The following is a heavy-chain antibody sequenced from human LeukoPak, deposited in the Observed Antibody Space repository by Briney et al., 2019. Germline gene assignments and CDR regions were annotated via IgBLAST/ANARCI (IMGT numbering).Heavy chain of an antibody. CDR1: GFTFSSYA. J-gene: IGHJ4*02. D-gene: IGHD6-13*01. CDR3: AKDARRAGIAAAGGY. CDR2: ISGSGGST. V-gene: IGHV3-23*01. Sequence: PGGSLRLSCAASGFTFSSYAMNWVRQAPGKGLEWVSAISGSGGSTYYADSVKGRFTISRDNSKNTLYLQMNSLRAEDTAVYYCAKDARRAGIAAAGGYWGQGTLVTVSS.